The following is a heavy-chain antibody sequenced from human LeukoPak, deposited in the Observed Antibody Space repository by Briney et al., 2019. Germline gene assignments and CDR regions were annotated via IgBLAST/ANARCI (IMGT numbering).Heavy chain of an antibody. CDR1: GYTFSGDY. J-gene: IGHJ6*02. CDR2: IKPNSGVT. CDR3: AREVRSHGGGYYYGLDV. Sequence: EASVKVSCKASGYTFSGDYIHWVRQAPGQGLEWMGWIKPNSGVTNYAQKFQGRVTLTTDTSISAAYMELSSVISDDTAVYYCAREVRSHGGGYYYGLDVWGQGTTVTVSS. V-gene: IGHV1-2*02. D-gene: IGHD3-10*01.